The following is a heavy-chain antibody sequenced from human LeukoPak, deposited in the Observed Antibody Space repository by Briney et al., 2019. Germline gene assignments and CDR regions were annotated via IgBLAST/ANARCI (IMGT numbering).Heavy chain of an antibody. CDR1: GFTFSSYA. Sequence: AGGSLRLSCAASGFTFSSYAMSWVRQAPGKGLEWVSGISWNSGSIGYADSVKGRFTISRDNAKNSLYLQMNSLRAEDTAVYYCAELGITMIGGVWGKGTTVTISS. V-gene: IGHV3-23*01. CDR2: ISWNSGSI. J-gene: IGHJ6*04. D-gene: IGHD3-10*02. CDR3: AELGITMIGGV.